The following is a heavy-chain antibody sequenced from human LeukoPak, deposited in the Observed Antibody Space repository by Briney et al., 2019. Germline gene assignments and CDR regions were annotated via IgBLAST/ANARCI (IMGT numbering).Heavy chain of an antibody. D-gene: IGHD2-2*01. Sequence: GASVKVSCKASGYTFTSYYMHWVRQAPGQGLEWMGIINPSGGSTSYAQKFQGRVTITADKSTSTAYMELSSLRSEDTAVYYCARGGMGVPAARGLSDYYYGMDVWGKGTTVTVSS. CDR1: GYTFTSYY. CDR3: ARGGMGVPAARGLSDYYYGMDV. CDR2: INPSGGST. J-gene: IGHJ6*04. V-gene: IGHV1-46*01.